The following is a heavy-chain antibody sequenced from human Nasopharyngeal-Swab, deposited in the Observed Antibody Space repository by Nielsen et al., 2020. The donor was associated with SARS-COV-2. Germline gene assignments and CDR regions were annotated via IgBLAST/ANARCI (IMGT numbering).Heavy chain of an antibody. CDR1: GGSISSTNYY. CDR3: ARQKGDCNGSNCYLYYFDY. D-gene: IGHD2-15*01. V-gene: IGHV4-39*01. J-gene: IGHJ4*02. CDR2: IYYNGNT. Sequence: SETLSLTCTVSGGSISSTNYYWGWIRQPPGKGLEWIGSIYYNGNTYYNPSLKSRVTKSVDMSKNQFSLKLTSVTAADTAVYFCARQKGDCNGSNCYLYYFDYWGRGTLVTVSS.